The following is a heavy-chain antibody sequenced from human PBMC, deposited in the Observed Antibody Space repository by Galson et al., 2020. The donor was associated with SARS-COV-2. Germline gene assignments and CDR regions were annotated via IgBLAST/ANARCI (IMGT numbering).Heavy chain of an antibody. CDR2: ISWNSGSI. CDR3: AKDITYYDSEGY. D-gene: IGHD3-22*01. CDR1: GFTFDDYA. Sequence: GGSLRLSCAASGFTFDDYAMHWVRQAPGKGLEWVSGISWNSGSIGYADSVKGRFTISRDNAKNSLYLQMNSLRAEDTALYYCAKDITYYDSEGYWGQGTLVTVSS. J-gene: IGHJ4*02. V-gene: IGHV3-9*01.